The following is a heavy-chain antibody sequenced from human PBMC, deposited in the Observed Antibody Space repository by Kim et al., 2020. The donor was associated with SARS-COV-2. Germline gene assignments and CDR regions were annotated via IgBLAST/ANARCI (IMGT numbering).Heavy chain of an antibody. Sequence: GGSLRLSCAASGFTFSDYYMSWIRQAPGKGLEWLSYIIGSTGYTNYADSVKGRFTISRDNANHSLYLQMNSLRAEDTAVYYCARAWDGAASMYAFDVWG. J-gene: IGHJ3*01. CDR2: IIGSTGYT. CDR3: ARAWDGAASMYAFDV. CDR1: GFTFSDYY. D-gene: IGHD2-2*01. V-gene: IGHV3-11*05.